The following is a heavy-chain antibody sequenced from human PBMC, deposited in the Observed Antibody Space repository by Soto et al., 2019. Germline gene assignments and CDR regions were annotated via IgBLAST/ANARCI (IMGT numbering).Heavy chain of an antibody. CDR2: IRDKANSYAT. CDR1: GFTFSGSA. Sequence: GGSLRLSCAASGFTFSGSAMHWVRQASGKGLEWVGRIRDKANSYATAYAASVKGRFTISRDDSKNTAYLQMNSLKTEDTAVYYCAKDTYYHDSSGYYVFDYWGQGTLVTVSS. V-gene: IGHV3-73*01. D-gene: IGHD3-22*01. CDR3: AKDTYYHDSSGYYVFDY. J-gene: IGHJ4*02.